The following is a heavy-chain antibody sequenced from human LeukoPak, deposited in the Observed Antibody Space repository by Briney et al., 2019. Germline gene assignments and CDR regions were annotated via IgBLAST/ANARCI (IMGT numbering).Heavy chain of an antibody. J-gene: IGHJ4*02. D-gene: IGHD6-13*01. CDR2: IIPIFGTA. Sequence: ASVKVSCKASGGTFSSYAISWVRQAPGQGLEWMGGIIPIFGTANYAQKFQGRVTITADESTSTAYMELSSLRSEGTAVYYCARDTRGRSSCWYGACDYWGQGTLVTVSS. V-gene: IGHV1-69*01. CDR3: ARDTRGRSSCWYGACDY. CDR1: GGTFSSYA.